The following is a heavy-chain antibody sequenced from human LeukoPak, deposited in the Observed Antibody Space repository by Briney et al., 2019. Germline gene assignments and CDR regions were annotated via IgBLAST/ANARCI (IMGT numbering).Heavy chain of an antibody. V-gene: IGHV4-61*02. Sequence: SETLSLTCTVSGGSISSGPYYWNWIRQPAGKGLEWIGRIYTSGYTNYNPSLKSRVTISVDTSKNQFSLKLSSVTAADTAVYYCARATYSSGWYYFDNWGQGTLVTVSS. CDR1: GGSISSGPYY. CDR3: ARATYSSGWYYFDN. D-gene: IGHD6-19*01. J-gene: IGHJ4*02. CDR2: IYTSGYT.